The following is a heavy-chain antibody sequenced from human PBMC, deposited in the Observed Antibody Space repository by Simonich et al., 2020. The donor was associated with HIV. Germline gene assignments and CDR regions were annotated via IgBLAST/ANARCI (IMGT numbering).Heavy chain of an antibody. CDR2: INHRGST. J-gene: IGHJ4*02. CDR3: ARGFYQRLYYFDY. V-gene: IGHV4-34*01. Sequence: QVQLQQWGAGLLKPSETLSLTCAVYGGSFSGYYWSWIRQPPGKGLEWIGEINHRGSTNYNPSLKSLVTISVDTSKNQFSLKLSSVTAADTAVYYCARGFYQRLYYFDYWGQGTLVTVSS. CDR1: GGSFSGYY. D-gene: IGHD2-2*01.